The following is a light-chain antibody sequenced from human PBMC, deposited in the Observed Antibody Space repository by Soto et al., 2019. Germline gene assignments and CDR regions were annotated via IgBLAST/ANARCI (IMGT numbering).Light chain of an antibody. Sequence: QSALTQPASMSGSPGQSITISCTGTSSDVGGYNYVSWYQQHPGKAPKLMIYEVSNRPSGVSNRFSGSKSGNTASLTISGLQAEDEADYYCSSYTSSSTLYVFGTGTQLTVL. J-gene: IGLJ1*01. CDR2: EVS. CDR3: SSYTSSSTLYV. CDR1: SSDVGGYNY. V-gene: IGLV2-14*01.